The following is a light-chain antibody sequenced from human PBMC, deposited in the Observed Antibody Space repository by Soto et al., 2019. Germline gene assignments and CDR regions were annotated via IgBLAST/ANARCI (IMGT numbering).Light chain of an antibody. CDR2: LGS. J-gene: IGKJ3*01. CDR3: MQALQTPFT. Sequence: DIVMTQSPLSLPVTPGEPASISCRSSQSLLHSNGYNYLDWYLQKPGQSPQLLIYLGSNRASGVAGRVSSSGSGTDFTLKSSRVEAGGVGVFYCMQALQTPFTFGPGTKVDIK. V-gene: IGKV2-28*01. CDR1: QSLLHSNGYNY.